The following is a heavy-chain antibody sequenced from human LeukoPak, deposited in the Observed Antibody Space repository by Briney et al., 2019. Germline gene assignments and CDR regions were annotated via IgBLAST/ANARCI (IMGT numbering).Heavy chain of an antibody. CDR1: DGSISSTSNY. J-gene: IGHJ4*02. Sequence: SETLSLTCIVSDGSISSTSNYWGWIRQPPGKGLEWIGSIYYSGSTYYNPSLKSRVTISVDTSKNQFSLKLSSVTAADTAVYYCARHDIVVVVAPRGFDYWGQGTLITVSS. D-gene: IGHD2-15*01. CDR3: ARHDIVVVVAPRGFDY. V-gene: IGHV4-39*01. CDR2: IYYSGST.